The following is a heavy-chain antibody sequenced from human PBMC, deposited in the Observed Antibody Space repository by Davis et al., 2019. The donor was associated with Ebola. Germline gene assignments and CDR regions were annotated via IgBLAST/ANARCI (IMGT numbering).Heavy chain of an antibody. CDR3: ATSNWFDP. CDR1: GGSISSYY. J-gene: IGHJ5*02. CDR2: IYYSGST. Sequence: SETLSLTCTVSGGSISSYYWSWIRQPPGKGLEWIGYIYYSGSTNYNPSLKSRVTISVDTSKNQFSLKLTSVTAADTSVYYCATSNWFDPWGQGTLVTVSS. V-gene: IGHV4-59*08.